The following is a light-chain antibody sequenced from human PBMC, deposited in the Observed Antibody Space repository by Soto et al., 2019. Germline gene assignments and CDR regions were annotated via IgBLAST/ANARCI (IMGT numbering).Light chain of an antibody. CDR1: QSVRNSY. Sequence: EIVLTQSPGTLSLSPGERATLSCRASQSVRNSYLAWYQQTPGQAPRLLIYGASQRATGIPDRFSCSGSGTDFTLTISRLEPEDFAVYYCQQYGTSPQITFGPGTKVDI. CDR2: GAS. CDR3: QQYGTSPQIT. J-gene: IGKJ3*01. V-gene: IGKV3-20*01.